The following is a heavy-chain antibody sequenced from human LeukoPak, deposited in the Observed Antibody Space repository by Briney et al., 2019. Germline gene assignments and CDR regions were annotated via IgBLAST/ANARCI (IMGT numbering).Heavy chain of an antibody. CDR1: GGSISSHY. D-gene: IGHD1-26*01. CDR3: ARENSGSYREFDY. J-gene: IGHJ4*02. Sequence: SETLSLTCTVSGGSISSHYWSWIRQPPGKGLEWIGYIYYSGGTNYNPSLKSRVTISVDTSKNQFSLKLSSVTAADTAVYYCARENSGSYREFDYWGQGTLVTVSS. CDR2: IYYSGGT. V-gene: IGHV4-59*11.